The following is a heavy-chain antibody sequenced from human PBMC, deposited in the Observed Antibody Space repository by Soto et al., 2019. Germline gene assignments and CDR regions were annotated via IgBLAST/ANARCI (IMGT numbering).Heavy chain of an antibody. Sequence: PGGSLRLSCAASGFVFSGSAMHLVRPASGKGLEWVGRIRSRTDNYATAYAASVKGRFTISRDDSSNTAFLQMNSLKTEDTAVYYCSRLAEWEYYYGMDVWGQGTTVTVSS. CDR3: SRLAEWEYYYGMDV. CDR2: IRSRTDNYAT. J-gene: IGHJ6*02. CDR1: GFVFSGSA. V-gene: IGHV3-73*01. D-gene: IGHD1-26*01.